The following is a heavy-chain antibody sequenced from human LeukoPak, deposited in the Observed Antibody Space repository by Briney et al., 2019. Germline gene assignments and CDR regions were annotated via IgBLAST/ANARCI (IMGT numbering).Heavy chain of an antibody. D-gene: IGHD3-10*01. CDR3: ARDHYGSGSQFDY. CDR1: GGTFSSYA. CDR2: IIPIFGTA. V-gene: IGHV1-69*13. J-gene: IGHJ4*02. Sequence: GASVKVSCKASGGTFSSYAISWVRQAPGQGLGWMGGIIPIFGTANYAQKFQGRVTITADESTSTAYMELSSLRSEDTAVYYCARDHYGSGSQFDYWGQGTLVTVSS.